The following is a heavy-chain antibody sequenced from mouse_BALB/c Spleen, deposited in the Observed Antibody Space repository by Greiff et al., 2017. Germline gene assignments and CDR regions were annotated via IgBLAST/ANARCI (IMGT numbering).Heavy chain of an antibody. CDR3: ASSYYDYDGGFAY. V-gene: IGHV1-7*01. CDR2: INPSTGYT. J-gene: IGHJ3*01. CDR1: GYTFTSYW. D-gene: IGHD2-4*01. Sequence: VQLQQSGAELAKPGASVKMSCKASGYTFTSYWMHWVKQRPGQGLEWIGYINPSTGYTEYNQKFKDKATLTADKSSSTAYMQLSSLTSEDSAVYYCASSYYDYDGGFAYWGQGTLVTVSA.